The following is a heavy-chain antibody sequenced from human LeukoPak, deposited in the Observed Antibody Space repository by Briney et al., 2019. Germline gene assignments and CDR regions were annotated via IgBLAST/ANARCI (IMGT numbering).Heavy chain of an antibody. CDR1: GFTFSSYW. CDR3: ARGVPTGIDYFDY. J-gene: IGHJ4*02. V-gene: IGHV3-7*01. CDR2: IKEDGGEK. Sequence: PGGSLRLSCAASGFTFSSYWMSWVRQAPGKGLEWVANIKEDGGEKFYVDSVKGRFSMPRDNARNSLYLQMNSLRAEDTAVYYCARGVPTGIDYFDYWGQGTLVTVSS. D-gene: IGHD1-1*01.